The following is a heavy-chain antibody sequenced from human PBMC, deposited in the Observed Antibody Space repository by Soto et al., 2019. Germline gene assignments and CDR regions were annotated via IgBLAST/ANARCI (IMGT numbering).Heavy chain of an antibody. V-gene: IGHV3-23*01. CDR1: GITFSSFA. D-gene: IGHD3-3*01. CDR3: AKTWSGAHFDY. CDR2: ISDSGGTT. J-gene: IGHJ4*02. Sequence: PGGSLRLSCAASGITFSSFAMSWVRQAPGKGLEWVSGISDSGGTTYHADSVKGRFTISRDNSRNTLYLQVDSLRVEDTAIYYCAKTWSGAHFDYWGQGSLVTVPS.